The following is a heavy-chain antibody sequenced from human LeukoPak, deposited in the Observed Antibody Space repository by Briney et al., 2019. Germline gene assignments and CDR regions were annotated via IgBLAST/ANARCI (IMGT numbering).Heavy chain of an antibody. CDR3: ARENSSGWYGAFDI. D-gene: IGHD6-19*01. Sequence: GGSLRLSCAASGFTSSDYYMSWIRQAPGKGLEWVSYISSRGSTIYYADSVKGRFTISRDNAKNSLYLQMNSLRAEDTAVYYCARENSSGWYGAFDIWGQGTMVTVSS. CDR1: GFTSSDYY. CDR2: ISSRGSTI. J-gene: IGHJ3*02. V-gene: IGHV3-11*01.